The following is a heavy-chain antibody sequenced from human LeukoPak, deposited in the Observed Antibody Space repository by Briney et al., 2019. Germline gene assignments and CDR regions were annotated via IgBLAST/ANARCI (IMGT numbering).Heavy chain of an antibody. J-gene: IGHJ5*02. Sequence: GGSLRLSCAASGFIFSSYEMNWVRQAPGKGLEWVSYISSSGSPIYYADSAKGRFTISRDNARNSLYLQMNSLRAEDTAVYYCARGPMITFLGGFDPWGQGTLVTVSS. CDR2: ISSSGSPI. V-gene: IGHV3-48*03. D-gene: IGHD3-16*01. CDR1: GFIFSSYE. CDR3: ARGPMITFLGGFDP.